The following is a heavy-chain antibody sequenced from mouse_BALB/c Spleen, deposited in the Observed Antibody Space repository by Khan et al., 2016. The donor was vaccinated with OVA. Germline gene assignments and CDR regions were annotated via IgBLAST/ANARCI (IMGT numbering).Heavy chain of an antibody. J-gene: IGHJ4*01. V-gene: IGHV3-2*02. D-gene: IGHD2-3*01. CDR1: GYSITSDYV. Sequence: EVQLQESGPGLVKPSQSLSLTCTVTGYSITSDYVWYWIRQFPGNKLEWMGYISYSGSTNYNPSLKSRISITRDTSKNQFFLQLNSVTTEDTATYCGARDGCRYNDAMDYWGQGTSVTVSS. CDR2: ISYSGST. CDR3: ARDGCRYNDAMDY.